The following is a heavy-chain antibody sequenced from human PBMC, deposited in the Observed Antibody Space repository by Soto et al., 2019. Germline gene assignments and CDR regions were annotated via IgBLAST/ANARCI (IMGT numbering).Heavy chain of an antibody. CDR3: ARDTLRYYDILTGLFDY. V-gene: IGHV1-18*01. Sequence: ASVKVTCKAPGYAFTRDGISWGSQTPGQGLEWMGWISAYNGNTNYAQKLQGRVTMTTDTSTSTAYMELRSLRSDDTAVYYCARDTLRYYDILTGLFDYWGQGTLVTVSS. D-gene: IGHD3-9*01. J-gene: IGHJ4*02. CDR2: ISAYNGNT. CDR1: GYAFTRDG.